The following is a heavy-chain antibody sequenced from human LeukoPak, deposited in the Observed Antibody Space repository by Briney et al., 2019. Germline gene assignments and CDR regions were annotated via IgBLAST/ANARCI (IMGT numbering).Heavy chain of an antibody. CDR1: GFTFSNYG. J-gene: IGHJ3*02. CDR3: AKDSPDAFDI. Sequence: GGSLRLSCTASGFTFSNYGMHWVRQAPGKGLEWVALISYDGNNEFYADSVKGRFTISRDNSKNSLYLQMNSLRAEDTALYYCAKDSPDAFDIWGQGTMVTVSS. V-gene: IGHV3-30*18. CDR2: ISYDGNNE.